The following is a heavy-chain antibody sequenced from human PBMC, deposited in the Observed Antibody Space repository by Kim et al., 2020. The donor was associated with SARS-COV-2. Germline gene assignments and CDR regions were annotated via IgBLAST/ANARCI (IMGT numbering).Heavy chain of an antibody. CDR3: ARESGGYDKPNCDY. D-gene: IGHD5-12*01. Sequence: GGSLRLSCAASGFTFSSYWMSWVRQAPGKGLEWVANIKQDGSEKYYVDSVKGRFTISRDNAKNSLYLQMNSLRAEDTAVYYCARESGGYDKPNCDYWGQGTLVTVSS. J-gene: IGHJ4*02. CDR1: GFTFSSYW. V-gene: IGHV3-7*03. CDR2: IKQDGSEK.